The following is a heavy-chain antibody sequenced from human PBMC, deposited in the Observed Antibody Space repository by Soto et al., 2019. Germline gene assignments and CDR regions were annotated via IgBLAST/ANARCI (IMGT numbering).Heavy chain of an antibody. Sequence: QVQLVQSGAEVKKPGASVKDSCKASGYTFTSYAISWVRQAPGQGLEWMGWISAYNGKTNYAQKLQGRVTMTTATSPTTASTGPRSRRTHGTGVYFSAASSPPAGYWGQGPLVTVSS. CDR3: AASSPPAGY. CDR1: GYTFTSYA. J-gene: IGHJ4*02. CDR2: ISAYNGKT. V-gene: IGHV1-18*01.